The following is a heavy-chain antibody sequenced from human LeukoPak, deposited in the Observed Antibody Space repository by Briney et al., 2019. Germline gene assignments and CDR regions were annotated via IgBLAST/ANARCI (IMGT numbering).Heavy chain of an antibody. CDR3: ARTQTGYSGYDYPDY. D-gene: IGHD5-12*01. CDR1: GFTFSSYA. J-gene: IGHJ4*02. V-gene: IGHV3-30*04. CDR2: ISYDGSNK. Sequence: GGSLRLSCAASGFTFSSYAMHWVRQAPGKGLEWVAVISYDGSNKYYADSVKGRFTISRDNSKNTLYLQMNSLRAEDTAVYYCARTQTGYSGYDYPDYWGQGTLVTVSS.